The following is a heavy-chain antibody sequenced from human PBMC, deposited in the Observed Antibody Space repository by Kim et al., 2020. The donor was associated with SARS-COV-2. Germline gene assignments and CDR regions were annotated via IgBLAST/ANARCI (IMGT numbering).Heavy chain of an antibody. D-gene: IGHD3-3*01. V-gene: IGHV4-31*03. CDR1: GGSISSGGYY. CDR2: IYYSGST. J-gene: IGHJ3*02. Sequence: SETLSLTCTVSGGSISSGGYYWSWIRQHPGKGLEWIGYIYYSGSTYYNPSLKSRVTISVDTSKNQFSLKLSSVTAADTAVYYCARADTIFGVVIDAFDIWGQGTIVTVSS. CDR3: ARADTIFGVVIDAFDI.